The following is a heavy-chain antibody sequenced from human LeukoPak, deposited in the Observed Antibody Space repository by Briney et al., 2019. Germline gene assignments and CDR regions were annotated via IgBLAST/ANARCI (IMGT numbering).Heavy chain of an antibody. D-gene: IGHD5-24*01. CDR2: IYSSGST. CDR1: GGSISSGGYY. CDR3: ARQMGWYFDL. J-gene: IGHJ2*01. Sequence: PSQTLSLTCTVSGGSISSGGYYWSWIRQHPGKGLEWIGYIYSSGSTNYNPSLKSRVTILVDTSKNQFSLKLSSVTAADTAVYYCARQMGWYFDLWGRGTLVIASS. V-gene: IGHV4-61*09.